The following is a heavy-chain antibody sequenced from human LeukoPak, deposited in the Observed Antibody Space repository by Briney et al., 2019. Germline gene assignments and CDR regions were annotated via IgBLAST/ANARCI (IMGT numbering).Heavy chain of an antibody. CDR3: ARDTKYAFDN. V-gene: IGHV3-48*01. CDR1: GFTFSSYS. CDR2: IGISSGNT. Sequence: GSLRLSCAASGFTFSSYSMNWVRQAPGKGLEWISYIGISSGNTKYADSVKGRFTISGDKAKNSVYLQMNSLRVEDTAVYYCARDTKYAFDNWGQGTLVTVSS. D-gene: IGHD2-2*01. J-gene: IGHJ4*02.